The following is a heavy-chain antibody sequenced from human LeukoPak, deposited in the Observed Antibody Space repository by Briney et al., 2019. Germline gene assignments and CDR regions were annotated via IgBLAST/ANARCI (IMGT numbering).Heavy chain of an antibody. V-gene: IGHV1-18*01. J-gene: IGHJ2*01. CDR2: ISAYNGNT. D-gene: IGHD2-2*02. Sequence: GASVKVSCKASGYTFTSYGISWVRQAPGQGLEWMGWISAYNGNTNYAQKLQGRVTMTTDTSTSTAYMELRSLRSDDTAVYYCARALYCSSTSCCTVHWYFDLWGRGTLVTVSS. CDR3: ARALYCSSTSCCTVHWYFDL. CDR1: GYTFTSYG.